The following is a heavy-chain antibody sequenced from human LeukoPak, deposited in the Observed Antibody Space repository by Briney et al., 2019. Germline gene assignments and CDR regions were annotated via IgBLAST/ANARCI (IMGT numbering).Heavy chain of an antibody. V-gene: IGHV4-4*02. D-gene: IGHD3-3*01. CDR2: IYHSGST. J-gene: IGHJ4*02. Sequence: SETLSLTCAVSGGSISSSNWWSWVRQPPGKGLEWIGEIYHSGSTNYNPSLKSRVTISVDKSKNQFSLKLSSVTAADTAVYYCARALYDFWSGYSRYYFDYWGQGTLVTVSS. CDR1: GGSISSSNW. CDR3: ARALYDFWSGYSRYYFDY.